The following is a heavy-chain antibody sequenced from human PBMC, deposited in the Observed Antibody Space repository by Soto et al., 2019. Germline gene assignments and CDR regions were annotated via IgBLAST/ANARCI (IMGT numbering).Heavy chain of an antibody. D-gene: IGHD3-22*01. CDR1: GFTFSSYA. J-gene: IGHJ5*02. CDR2: ISGSGGSI. CDR3: AKGPDRSPTVGWFDP. V-gene: IGHV3-23*01. Sequence: GGSLRLSCAASGFTFSSYAMSWVRQAPGKGLEWVSGISGSGGSIYYTDSVKGRFTISRDNSKNTLYLQMNSLRAEDTAVYYCAKGPDRSPTVGWFDPWGQGTLVTVSS.